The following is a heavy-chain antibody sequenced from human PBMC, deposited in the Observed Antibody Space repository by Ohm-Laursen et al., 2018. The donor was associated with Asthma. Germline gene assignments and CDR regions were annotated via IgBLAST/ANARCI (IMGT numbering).Heavy chain of an antibody. CDR1: GDSISRGDYY. Sequence: TLSLTCTVSGDSISRGDYYWSWIRQPPGKGLGWIGYIYHSGTTYYKSSLQSRVTISVDTSKNQFSLSLSSVTAADTAVYYCARVLDDSSGYGFDFWGQGTLVTVSS. D-gene: IGHD3-22*01. J-gene: IGHJ4*02. CDR2: IYHSGTT. V-gene: IGHV4-30-4*01. CDR3: ARVLDDSSGYGFDF.